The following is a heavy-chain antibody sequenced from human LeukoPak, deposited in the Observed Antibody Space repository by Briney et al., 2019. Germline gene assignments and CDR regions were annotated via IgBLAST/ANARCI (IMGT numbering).Heavy chain of an antibody. J-gene: IGHJ6*02. CDR2: ISSSGSTI. CDR1: GFTFSDYY. Sequence: PGGSLRLPCAASGFTFSDYYMSWIRQAPGKGLEWVSYISSSGSTIYYADSVKGRFTISRDNAKNSLYLQMNSLRAEDTAVYYCARDAMVRGVLYYYGMDVWGQGTTVTVSS. V-gene: IGHV3-11*01. CDR3: ARDAMVRGVLYYYGMDV. D-gene: IGHD3-10*01.